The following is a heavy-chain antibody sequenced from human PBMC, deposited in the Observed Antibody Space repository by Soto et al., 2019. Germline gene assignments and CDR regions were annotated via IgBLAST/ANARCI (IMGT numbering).Heavy chain of an antibody. CDR1: GYRFSTYW. CDR2: IYPGDSET. V-gene: IGHV5-51*01. J-gene: IGHJ4*02. CDR3: ARKGVEYSSTWYHIDY. D-gene: IGHD6-13*01. Sequence: PGESLKISCKGSGYRFSTYWIAWVRQMPGKGLEWMGIIYPGDSETRYSPSFRGQVTISADKSISTAYLQWSSLKASDTATYYCARKGVEYSSTWYHIDYWGQGTQVTVSS.